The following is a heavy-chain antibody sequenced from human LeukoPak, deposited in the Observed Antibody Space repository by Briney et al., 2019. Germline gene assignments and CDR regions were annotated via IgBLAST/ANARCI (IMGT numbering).Heavy chain of an antibody. CDR3: AKLGDYYDSSGYYYPFDY. Sequence: GGSLTLSCAASGFTFSSYGMHWVRQAPGKGLEWVAVISYDGSNKYYADSMKGRFTISRDNSKNTLYLQMNSLRAEDTAVYYCAKLGDYYDSSGYYYPFDYWGQGTLVTVSS. D-gene: IGHD3-22*01. CDR2: ISYDGSNK. V-gene: IGHV3-30*18. CDR1: GFTFSSYG. J-gene: IGHJ4*02.